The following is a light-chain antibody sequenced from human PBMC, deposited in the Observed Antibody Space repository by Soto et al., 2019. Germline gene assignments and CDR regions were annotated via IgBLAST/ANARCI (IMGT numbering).Light chain of an antibody. CDR2: AAS. J-gene: IGKJ3*01. CDR3: QQLNTYPRT. CDR1: QGISSY. V-gene: IGKV1-9*01. Sequence: IPLTQSPSSLSASVGDRVTITCRASQGISSYLVWYQQKPGKAPKLLIFAASTLQSGVPSRFSGSGSGTDFTLTISSLQPEDFATYYCQQLNTYPRTFGPGTNVDIK.